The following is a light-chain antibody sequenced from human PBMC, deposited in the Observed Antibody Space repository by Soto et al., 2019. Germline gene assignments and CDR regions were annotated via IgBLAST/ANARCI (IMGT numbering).Light chain of an antibody. V-gene: IGLV2-14*01. CDR2: EVS. CDR3: SSYTTSGTPV. J-gene: IGLJ3*02. Sequence: QSALTQPASVSGSPGQTITISCTGTSSDVGGYNSLSWYQQHPGKAPKVMIYEVSNRPSGVSNRFAGSKSGNTASLTISGLQAEDEADYFCSSYTTSGTPVFGGGTKVTVL. CDR1: SSDVGGYNS.